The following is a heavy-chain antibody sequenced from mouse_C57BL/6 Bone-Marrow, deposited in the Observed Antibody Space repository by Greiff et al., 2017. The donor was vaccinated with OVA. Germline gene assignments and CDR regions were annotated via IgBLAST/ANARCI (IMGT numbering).Heavy chain of an antibody. D-gene: IGHD2-14*01. CDR1: GFSFNTYA. CDR3: VRQGYCYAMDY. V-gene: IGHV10-1*01. CDR2: IRSKSNNYAT. J-gene: IGHJ4*01. Sequence: DVKLVESGGGLVQPKGSLKLSCAASGFSFNTYAMNWVRQAPGKGLEWVARIRSKSNNYATYYADSVKDRFTISRDDSESMLYLQMNNLKTEDTAMYYCVRQGYCYAMDYWGQGTSVTVSS.